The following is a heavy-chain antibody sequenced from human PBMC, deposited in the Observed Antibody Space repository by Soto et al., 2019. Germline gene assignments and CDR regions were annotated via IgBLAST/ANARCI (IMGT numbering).Heavy chain of an antibody. CDR2: INHSGST. D-gene: IGHD2-2*01. CDR1: GGSFSGYY. J-gene: IGHJ6*02. CDR3: AAKVGYCSRPSCNSADFYYGMDV. Sequence: QVQLQQWGAGLLKPSETLSLTCAVYGGSFSGYYWSWIRQPPGKGLEWIGEINHSGSTNYNPSLKSRVAISVDTSKNKFYLRPSSVTAADTAVYSCAAKVGYCSRPSCNSADFYYGMDVWGQGTTVTVSS. V-gene: IGHV4-34*01.